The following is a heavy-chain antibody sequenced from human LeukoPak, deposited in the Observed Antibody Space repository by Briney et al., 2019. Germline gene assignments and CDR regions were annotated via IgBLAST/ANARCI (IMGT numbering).Heavy chain of an antibody. D-gene: IGHD6-19*01. J-gene: IGHJ5*02. V-gene: IGHV1-8*03. CDR2: MNPNSGNT. Sequence: GASVKVSCKASGYTFTSYDINWVRQATGQGLEWMGWMNPNSGNTGYAQKFQGRVTITRNTSISTAYMELSSLRSDDTAVYYCARRRAVAGVNWFDPWGQGTLVTVSS. CDR3: ARRRAVAGVNWFDP. CDR1: GYTFTSYD.